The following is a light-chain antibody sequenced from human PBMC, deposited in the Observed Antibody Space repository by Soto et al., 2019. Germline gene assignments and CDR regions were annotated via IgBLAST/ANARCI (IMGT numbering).Light chain of an antibody. CDR3: QQYGSSRT. CDR1: PSVSSSY. Sequence: EIVLTQSPGTLSLSPGERATLSCRASPSVSSSYLAWYQQKPGQAPRLLIYGASSRATGIPHRFSGSGSGTDLTLTISRLEPEDFAVYYCQQYGSSRTFGPGTKVYIK. CDR2: GAS. V-gene: IGKV3-20*01. J-gene: IGKJ3*01.